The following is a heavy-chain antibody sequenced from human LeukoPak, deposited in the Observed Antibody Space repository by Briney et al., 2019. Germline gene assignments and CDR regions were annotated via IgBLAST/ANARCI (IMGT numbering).Heavy chain of an antibody. Sequence: ASVKVSCKASGYTFTSYDINWVRQATGQGLEWMGWMNPNSGNTGHAQKFQGRVTITRNTSISTAYMELSSLRSEDTAVYYCARGGIAVAGTLYYYYYYMDVWGKGTTVTVSS. CDR3: ARGGIAVAGTLYYYYYYMDV. CDR1: GYTFTSYD. CDR2: MNPNSGNT. V-gene: IGHV1-8*03. J-gene: IGHJ6*03. D-gene: IGHD6-19*01.